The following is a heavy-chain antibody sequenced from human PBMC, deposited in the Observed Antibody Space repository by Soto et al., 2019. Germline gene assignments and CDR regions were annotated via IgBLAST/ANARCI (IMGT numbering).Heavy chain of an antibody. J-gene: IGHJ4*02. CDR1: GYTFTSYA. Sequence: ASVKVSCKASGYTFTSYAMHWVRQAPGQRLEWMGWINAGNGNTKYSQKFQGRVTITRDTSASTAYMELSSLRSEDTAVYYCAISRTYYDYVWGSYRHDYWGQGTLVTVSS. CDR2: INAGNGNT. CDR3: AISRTYYDYVWGSYRHDY. V-gene: IGHV1-3*01. D-gene: IGHD3-16*02.